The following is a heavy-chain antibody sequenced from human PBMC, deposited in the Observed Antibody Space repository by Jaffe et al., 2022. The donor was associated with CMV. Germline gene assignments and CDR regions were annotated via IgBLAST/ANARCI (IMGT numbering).Heavy chain of an antibody. CDR2: IYYSGST. D-gene: IGHD6-13*01. J-gene: IGHJ6*02. CDR1: GGSISSYY. Sequence: QVQLQESGPGLVKPSETLSLTCTVSGGSISSYYWSWIRQPPGKGLEWIGYIYYSGSTNYNPSLKSRVTISVDTSKNQFSLKLSSVTAADTAVYYCARDLRVYPSNSGDNLYYYYGMDVWGQGTTVTVSS. V-gene: IGHV4-59*01. CDR3: ARDLRVYPSNSGDNLYYYYGMDV.